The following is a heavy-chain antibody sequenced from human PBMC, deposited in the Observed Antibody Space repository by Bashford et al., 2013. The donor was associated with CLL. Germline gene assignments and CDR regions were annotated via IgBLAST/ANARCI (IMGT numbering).Heavy chain of an antibody. CDR3: ASDRNGMDV. CDR1: GFTFTTYS. V-gene: IGHV3-21*01. CDR2: ISSSSSI. J-gene: IGHJ6*02. Sequence: GSLRLSCTASGFTFTTYSMNWVRQAPGKGLEWVSSISSSSSIYYADSVRSRFTISRDNAKNSLYLQMNSLRAEDTAVYYCASDRNGMDVWGQGTTVTVSS.